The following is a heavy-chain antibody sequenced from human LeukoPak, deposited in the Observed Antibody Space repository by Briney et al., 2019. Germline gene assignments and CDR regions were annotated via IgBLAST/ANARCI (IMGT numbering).Heavy chain of an antibody. J-gene: IGHJ4*02. V-gene: IGHV4-59*01. CDR1: GGSISTYY. CDR3: ARVGSYCFEY. CDR2: IDYSGAT. D-gene: IGHD3-10*01. Sequence: SETLSLTCTVSGGSISTYYWTWIRQPPGKGLEWIGYIDYSGATNYNPSLKSRVTMSVDTSKHQFSLKLYSVTAADTAVYYCARVGSYCFEYWGQGALVTVS.